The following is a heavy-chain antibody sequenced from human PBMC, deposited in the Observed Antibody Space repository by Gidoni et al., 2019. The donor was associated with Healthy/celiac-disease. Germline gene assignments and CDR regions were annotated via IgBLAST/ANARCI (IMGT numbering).Heavy chain of an antibody. J-gene: IGHJ4*02. Sequence: QVQLVESGGGVVQPGRSLRLSCAASGFPFSSYGMHWVRQAPGKGLEWVAVISYDGSNKDYADSVKGRFTISRDNSKNTLYLQMNSLRAEDTAVYYCAKTLLDDILTGSDYWGQGTLVTVSS. CDR2: ISYDGSNK. CDR3: AKTLLDDILTGSDY. D-gene: IGHD3-9*01. V-gene: IGHV3-30*18. CDR1: GFPFSSYG.